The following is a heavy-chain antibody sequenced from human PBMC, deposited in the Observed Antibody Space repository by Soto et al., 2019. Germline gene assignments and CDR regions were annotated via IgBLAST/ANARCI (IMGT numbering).Heavy chain of an antibody. CDR1: GGSVSSGSYY. Sequence: TSETLSLTCTVSGGSVSSGSYYWSWIRQPPGKGLEWIGYIYYSGSTNYNPSLKSRVTISVDTSKNQFSLKLSSVTAGDTAVYYCARDYSSSFNYYYGMDVWGQGTTVTVSS. J-gene: IGHJ6*02. V-gene: IGHV4-61*01. D-gene: IGHD6-13*01. CDR2: IYYSGST. CDR3: ARDYSSSFNYYYGMDV.